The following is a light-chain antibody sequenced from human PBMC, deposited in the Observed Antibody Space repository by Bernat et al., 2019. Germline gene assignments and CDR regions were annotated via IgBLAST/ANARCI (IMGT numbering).Light chain of an antibody. J-gene: IGLJ3*02. CDR2: GVR. CDR3: CSYAGSSTWV. V-gene: IGLV2-23*02. Sequence: QSALTQPASVSGSPGQSITIPCTGTSSEVGSYDLVSWYQQHPGKAPKLMIYGVRKRPSGVSNRFSGSKSGDTASLTISGLQPEDEANYYCCSYAGSSTWVFGGGTKLTVL. CDR1: SSEVGSYDL.